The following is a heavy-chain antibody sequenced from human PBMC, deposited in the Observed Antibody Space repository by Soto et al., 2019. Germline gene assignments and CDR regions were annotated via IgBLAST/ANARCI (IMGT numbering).Heavy chain of an antibody. CDR2: ISRSSSTI. D-gene: IGHD3-22*01. J-gene: IGHJ3*02. Sequence: PGGSLRLSCAASGFTFSSYSMNWVRQAPWKGLEWVSYISRSSSTIYYADSVKGRFTISRDNAKNSLYLQMNSLRDEDKAVYYCARDPTYDSSGYYWGPAFDIWGQGTMVTVSS. CDR1: GFTFSSYS. V-gene: IGHV3-48*02. CDR3: ARDPTYDSSGYYWGPAFDI.